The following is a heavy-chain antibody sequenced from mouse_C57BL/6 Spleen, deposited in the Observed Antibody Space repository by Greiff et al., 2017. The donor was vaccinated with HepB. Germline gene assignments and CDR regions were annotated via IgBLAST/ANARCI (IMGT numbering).Heavy chain of an antibody. Sequence: EVNVVESGGGLVKPGGSLKLSCAASGFTFSDYGMHWVRQAPEKGLEWVAYISSGSSTIYYADTVKGRFTISRDNAKNTLFLQMTSLRSEDTAMYYCARQMITRYFDVWGTGTTVTVSS. V-gene: IGHV5-17*01. D-gene: IGHD2-4*01. J-gene: IGHJ1*03. CDR2: ISSGSSTI. CDR3: ARQMITRYFDV. CDR1: GFTFSDYG.